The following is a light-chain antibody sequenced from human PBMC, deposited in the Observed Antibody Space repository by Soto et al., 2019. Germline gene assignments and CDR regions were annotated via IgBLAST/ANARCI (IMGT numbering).Light chain of an antibody. J-gene: IGKJ1*01. Sequence: DIQMTQSPSTLSASVGDRVTITCRASQNINRWLAWYQQKPGKAPKLLIYTASNLEIGVPSRFGGSGSGTEFILTISSLQPDDFATYYCQQYDIFWTFGQGTKVEIK. CDR2: TAS. CDR3: QQYDIFWT. CDR1: QNINRW. V-gene: IGKV1-5*03.